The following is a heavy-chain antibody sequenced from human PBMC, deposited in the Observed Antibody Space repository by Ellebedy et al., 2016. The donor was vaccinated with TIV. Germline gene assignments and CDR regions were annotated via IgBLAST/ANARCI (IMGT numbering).Heavy chain of an antibody. CDR1: GFTFSSHW. CDR3: AREGYDDTRGVGFYP. CDR2: MNTGGNER. J-gene: IGHJ5*02. Sequence: GESLKISCAASGFTFSSHWMTWVRQAPVKGLEWVANMNTGGNERYYVESVKGSFTISRDNAKNSLSLQMNSLRAEDTAVYYCAREGYDDTRGVGFYPWGQGTLVTVSS. V-gene: IGHV3-7*01. D-gene: IGHD6-13*01.